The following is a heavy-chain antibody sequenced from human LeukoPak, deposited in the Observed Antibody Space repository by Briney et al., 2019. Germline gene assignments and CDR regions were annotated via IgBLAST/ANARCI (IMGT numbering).Heavy chain of an antibody. CDR3: ARDRAWNYFDY. J-gene: IGHJ4*02. V-gene: IGHV3-30*03. D-gene: IGHD3-3*01. CDR2: ISNDGSRK. CDR1: GFTFSRHG. Sequence: GRSLRLSCAPSGFTFSRHGMHWVRQAPGKGLEWVAIISNDGSRKYYAHSVEGRFTISRDNSKNTLCLQMDSLRAEDTAVYYCARDRAWNYFDYWGQGTLVTVSS.